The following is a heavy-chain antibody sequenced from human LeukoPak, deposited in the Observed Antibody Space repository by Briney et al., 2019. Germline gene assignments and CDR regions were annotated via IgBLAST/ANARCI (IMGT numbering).Heavy chain of an antibody. D-gene: IGHD5/OR15-5a*01. CDR1: GFTVTDYW. V-gene: IGHV3-7*01. J-gene: IGHJ6*02. CDR3: ARDVSVSGMDV. Sequence: GGSLRLSCAASGFTVTDYWMSWVRQAPGKGLEWVANIKRDGSEKYYVDSVKGRFTISRDNPKKSVYLQMNSLRAEDTAIYYCARDVSVSGMDVWGQGTTVTVSS. CDR2: IKRDGSEK.